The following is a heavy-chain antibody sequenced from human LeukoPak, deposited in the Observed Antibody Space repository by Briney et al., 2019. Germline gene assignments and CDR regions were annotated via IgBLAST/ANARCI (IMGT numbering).Heavy chain of an antibody. CDR3: ARWGYYDILTGYSPWYFDY. CDR1: GYPISSGYY. CDR2: IYHSGST. D-gene: IGHD3-9*01. Sequence: SETLSLTCAVSGYPISSGYYWGWIRQPPGKGLEWIGSIYHSGSTYYNPSLKSRVTISVDTSKNQFSLKLSSVTAADTAVYYCARWGYYDILTGYSPWYFDYWGQGTLVTVSS. V-gene: IGHV4-38-2*01. J-gene: IGHJ4*02.